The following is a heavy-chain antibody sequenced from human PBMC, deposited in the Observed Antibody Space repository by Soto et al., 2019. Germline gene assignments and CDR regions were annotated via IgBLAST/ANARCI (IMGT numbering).Heavy chain of an antibody. J-gene: IGHJ5*02. CDR1: GGCFSGYY. D-gene: IGHD2-2*03. CDR3: ARLSWIFNCFYP. CDR2: INHSGST. Sequence: SETLSLTCAVYGGCFSGYYWSWIRQPPGKGLEWIGEINHSGSTNYNPSLKSRVTISVDTSKNQFSLKLISVTAADTAVYYFARLSWIFNCFYPWGQGTLVTVAS. V-gene: IGHV4-34*01.